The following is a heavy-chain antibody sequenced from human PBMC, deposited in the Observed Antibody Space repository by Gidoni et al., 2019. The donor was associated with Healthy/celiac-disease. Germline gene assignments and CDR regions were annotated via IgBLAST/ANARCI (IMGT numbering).Heavy chain of an antibody. J-gene: IGHJ4*02. CDR3: AITPRDIVVVPAAIGFDY. CDR2: IYYSGST. V-gene: IGHV4-39*01. CDR1: GGPISSSSYY. D-gene: IGHD2-2*02. Sequence: QLQLQESGPGLVKPSETLSLTCTVSGGPISSSSYYWGWIRQTPGKGLEWIGSIYYSGSTYYNTSFKRRVTISVDTSKNQFSLKLSSVTAADTAVYYCAITPRDIVVVPAAIGFDYWGQGTLVTVSS.